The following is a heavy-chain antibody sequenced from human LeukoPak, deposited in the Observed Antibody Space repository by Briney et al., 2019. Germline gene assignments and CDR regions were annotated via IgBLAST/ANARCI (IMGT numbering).Heavy chain of an antibody. J-gene: IGHJ6*03. CDR1: GYTSTTYD. V-gene: IGHV1-8*01. CDR2: MNPISGNT. CDR3: ARVGTTTDYYYFYMDV. Sequence: RASVRVSCKASGYTSTTYDTNWVRPANGQGLEWMGWMNPISGNTGYAQRFQGRVTMTRITSIGTAYMELSSLRSDDTAVYYCARVGTTTDYYYFYMDVWGRGTTVTVSS. D-gene: IGHD1-1*01.